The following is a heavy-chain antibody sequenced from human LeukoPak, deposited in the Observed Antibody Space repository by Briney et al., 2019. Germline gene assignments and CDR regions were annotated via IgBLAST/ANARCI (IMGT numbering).Heavy chain of an antibody. Sequence: PGGSLRLSCAASGFTFSSYAMHWVRQAPGKGLEWVAVISYDGSNKYYADSVKGRFTISRDNSKNTLYLQMNSLRAEDTAVYYCARGLGIAAAGVDYWGQGTLVTVSS. D-gene: IGHD6-13*01. CDR3: ARGLGIAAAGVDY. CDR1: GFTFSSYA. V-gene: IGHV3-30*04. CDR2: ISYDGSNK. J-gene: IGHJ4*02.